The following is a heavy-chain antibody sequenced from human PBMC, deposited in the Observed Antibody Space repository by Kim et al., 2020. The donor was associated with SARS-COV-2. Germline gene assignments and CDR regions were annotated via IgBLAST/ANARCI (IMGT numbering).Heavy chain of an antibody. CDR1: GGSISTSSYY. Sequence: SETLSLTCTVSGGSISTSSYYWGWIRQPPGKGLEWIGSIYYSGSTYYNPPLKRRVTISVDTSKHQFSLKLSSVTAADTAVYYCERWSGYCSGGSCTEDYWGQGTLLTVSS. V-gene: IGHV4-39*07. D-gene: IGHD2-15*01. CDR2: IYYSGST. CDR3: ERWSGYCSGGSCTEDY. J-gene: IGHJ4*02.